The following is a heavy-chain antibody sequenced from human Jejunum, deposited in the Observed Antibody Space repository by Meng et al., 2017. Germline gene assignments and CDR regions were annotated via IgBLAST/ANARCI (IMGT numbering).Heavy chain of an antibody. CDR1: GFRFDSYS. D-gene: IGHD3-9*01. CDR2: ISGSGGSP. CDR3: AKGTILAGSYLYYFDY. J-gene: IGHJ4*02. Sequence: AGSLTLSCSASGFRFDSYSMSWVRQAPGKGLQWVSGISGSGGSPLYADSVEGRFTVARDNSKNIFYQRMDSLGVEDTAIYYCAKGTILAGSYLYYFDYWGQGAMVTVSS. V-gene: IGHV3-23*01.